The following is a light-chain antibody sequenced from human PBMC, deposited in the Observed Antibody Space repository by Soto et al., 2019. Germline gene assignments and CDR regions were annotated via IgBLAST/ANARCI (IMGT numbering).Light chain of an antibody. CDR1: QSISVW. V-gene: IGKV1-5*03. Sequence: DIQMTQSPSTLSASVGDRVTITCRASQSISVWLAWYQQKAGKAPNLLIYKASRLESGVPSRFGGSGSETEFTLTISCLQPGDSATYYCQQYNSYSPTFGQGTKVEVE. CDR2: KAS. J-gene: IGKJ1*01. CDR3: QQYNSYSPT.